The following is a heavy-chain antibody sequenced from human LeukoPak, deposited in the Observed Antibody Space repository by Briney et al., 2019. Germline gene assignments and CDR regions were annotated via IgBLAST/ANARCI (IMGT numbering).Heavy chain of an antibody. D-gene: IGHD3-9*01. CDR3: ARGSHPGLRYFDWLLSN. CDR2: IYYSGST. CDR1: GGSINSYY. Sequence: SETLSLTCTVSGGSINSYYWSWIRQPPGKGLEWIGYIYYSGSTNYNPSLKSRVTISVDTSKNQFSLKLSSVTAADTAVYYCARGSHPGLRYFDWLLSNWGQGTLVTVSS. J-gene: IGHJ4*02. V-gene: IGHV4-59*01.